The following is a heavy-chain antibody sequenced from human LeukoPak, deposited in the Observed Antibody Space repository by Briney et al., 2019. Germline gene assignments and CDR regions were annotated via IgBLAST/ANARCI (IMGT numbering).Heavy chain of an antibody. CDR1: GYTFTSNY. Sequence: ASVKVSCKAFGYTFTSNYMHWVRQAPGQGPEWMGVISPSGGSTTYAQKFQGRVTLTRDMSTSTDYLELSSLRPEDTALYYCAKDRAARGRGNYFYMDVWGKGTTVTVSS. V-gene: IGHV1-46*01. D-gene: IGHD2/OR15-2a*01. J-gene: IGHJ6*03. CDR3: AKDRAARGRGNYFYMDV. CDR2: ISPSGGST.